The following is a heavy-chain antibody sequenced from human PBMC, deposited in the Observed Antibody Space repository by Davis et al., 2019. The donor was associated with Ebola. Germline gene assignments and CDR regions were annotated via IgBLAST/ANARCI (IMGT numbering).Heavy chain of an antibody. J-gene: IGHJ4*02. V-gene: IGHV3-11*01. D-gene: IGHD3-3*01. CDR3: ARDMYGYYYYFDY. CDR1: GFTFSDYY. CDR2: ISSSGSTI. Sequence: GGSLRLSCAASGFTFSDYYMSWIRQAPGKGLEWVSYISSSGSTIYYADSVKGRFTISRDNAKNSLYLQMSSLRSEDTAVYYCARDMYGYYYYFDYWGQGTLVTVSS.